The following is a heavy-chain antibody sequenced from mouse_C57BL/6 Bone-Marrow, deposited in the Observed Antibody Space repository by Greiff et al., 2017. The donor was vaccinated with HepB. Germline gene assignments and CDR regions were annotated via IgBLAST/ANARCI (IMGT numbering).Heavy chain of an antibody. Sequence: DVKLVESGGGLVQSGRSLRLSCATSGFTFSDFYMEWVRQAPGKGLEWIAASRNKANDYTTEYSASVKGRFIVSRDTSQSILYLQMNALRAEDTAIYYCARDEGDFDYWGQGTTLTVSS. J-gene: IGHJ2*01. V-gene: IGHV7-1*01. CDR3: ARDEGDFDY. CDR2: SRNKANDYTT. CDR1: GFTFSDFY.